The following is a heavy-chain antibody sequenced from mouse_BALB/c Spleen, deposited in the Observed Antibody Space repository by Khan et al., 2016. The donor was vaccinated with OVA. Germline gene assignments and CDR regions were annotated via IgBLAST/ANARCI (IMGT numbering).Heavy chain of an antibody. V-gene: IGHV3-5*02. Sequence: EVELVESGPGLVKPSQTVSLTCTVTGISITSGNYRWSWIRQFPGNKLEWIGNIYYSGTVTYNPSLTSRTTITRATSKNQFLLEMNSLTADDTATYYCARDYGSLYWYFDVWGAGTTVTVSS. CDR1: GISITSGNYR. D-gene: IGHD1-1*01. J-gene: IGHJ1*01. CDR2: IYYSGTV. CDR3: ARDYGSLYWYFDV.